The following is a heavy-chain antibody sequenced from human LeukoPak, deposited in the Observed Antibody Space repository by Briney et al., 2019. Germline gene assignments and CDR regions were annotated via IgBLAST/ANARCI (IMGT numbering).Heavy chain of an antibody. D-gene: IGHD1-26*01. J-gene: IGHJ6*02. CDR1: GFTFDDYA. Sequence: GGSLRLSCAASGFTFDDYAMHWDRQAPGKGLEWVSGISWNSGSIGYADSVKGRFTISRDNAKNSLYLQMNSLRAEDTALYYCAKDIVRSTYYYYGMDVWGQGTTVTVSS. V-gene: IGHV3-9*01. CDR2: ISWNSGSI. CDR3: AKDIVRSTYYYYGMDV.